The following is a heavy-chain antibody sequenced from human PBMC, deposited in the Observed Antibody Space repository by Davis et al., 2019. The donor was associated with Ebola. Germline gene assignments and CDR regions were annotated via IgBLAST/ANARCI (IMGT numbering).Heavy chain of an antibody. CDR2: FDPENGET. CDR3: ARGIGYCSSTSCYQGWFDP. D-gene: IGHD2-2*01. V-gene: IGHV1-24*01. Sequence: ASVKVFCKVYGYILTELSMHWVRHAPGKGLEWMGGFDPENGETIYAQKFQGRVTMTEDTSTDTAYMGLSRLRSDDTAVYYCARGIGYCSSTSCYQGWFDPWGQGTLVTVSS. J-gene: IGHJ5*02. CDR1: GYILTELS.